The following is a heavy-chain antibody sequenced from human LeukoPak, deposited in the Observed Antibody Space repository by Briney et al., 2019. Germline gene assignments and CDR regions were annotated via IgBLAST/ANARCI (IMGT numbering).Heavy chain of an antibody. CDR2: INPSGGST. D-gene: IGHD3-10*02. Sequence: ASVKVSCKASGYTFTSYYMHWLRQAPGQGLEWMGIINPSGGSTSYAQKFQGRVTMTRDTSTSTVYMELSSLRSEQTAVYYCARDMRDTCSSGGYYAMDVWGQGTTVTVSS. V-gene: IGHV1-46*01. CDR3: ARDMRDTCSSGGYYAMDV. J-gene: IGHJ6*02. CDR1: GYTFTSYY.